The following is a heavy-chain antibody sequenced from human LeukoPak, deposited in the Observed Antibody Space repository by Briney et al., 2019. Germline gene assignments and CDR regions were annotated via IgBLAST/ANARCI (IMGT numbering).Heavy chain of an antibody. D-gene: IGHD3-22*01. CDR3: ATGLGADSSGYYQPDY. J-gene: IGHJ4*02. CDR1: GYTLTELS. V-gene: IGHV1-24*01. Sequence: ASVKVSCKVSGYTLTELSMHWVRQAPGKGLEWMGGFDPEDGETIYAQKFQGRVTMTEDTSTDTAYMELSSLRSEDTAVYYCATGLGADSSGYYQPDYWGQGTLVTVSS. CDR2: FDPEDGET.